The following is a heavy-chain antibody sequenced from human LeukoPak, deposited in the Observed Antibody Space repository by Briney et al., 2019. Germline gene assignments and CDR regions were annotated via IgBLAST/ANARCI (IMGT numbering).Heavy chain of an antibody. J-gene: IGHJ4*02. Sequence: GWSLRLSCASSVFTFSDYYVTWIRQAPGKGLEWVSYIDGTNSYINYADSVKGRFTISRDNDKNSLYLKMNSLRAEDTAVYYCARRYYYDRSGCDYWGQGTLVTVSS. V-gene: IGHV3-11*06. CDR3: ARRYYYDRSGCDY. CDR1: VFTFSDYY. CDR2: IDGTNSYI. D-gene: IGHD3-22*01.